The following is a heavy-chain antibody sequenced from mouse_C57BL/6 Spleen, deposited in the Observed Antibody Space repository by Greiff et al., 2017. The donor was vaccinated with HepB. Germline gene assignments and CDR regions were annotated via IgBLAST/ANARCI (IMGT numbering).Heavy chain of an antibody. V-gene: IGHV1-15*01. D-gene: IGHD1-1*01. J-gene: IGHJ2*01. CDR2: IDPETGGT. CDR1: GYTFTDYE. Sequence: QVQLQQSGAELVRPGASVTLSCKASGYTFTDYEMHWVKQTPVHGLEWIGAIDPETGGTAYNQKFKGKAIITADKSSSTAYMELRSLTSEDSAIYYCGYYGSSYRFDYWGQGTTLTVSS. CDR3: GYYGSSYRFDY.